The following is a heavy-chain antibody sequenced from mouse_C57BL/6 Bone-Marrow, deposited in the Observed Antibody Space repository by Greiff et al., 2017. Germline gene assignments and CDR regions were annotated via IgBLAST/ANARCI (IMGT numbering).Heavy chain of an antibody. CDR1: GYTLTSYW. J-gene: IGHJ3*01. V-gene: IGHV1-69*01. D-gene: IGHD1-1*01. CDR2: IDPSDSYT. CDR3: ARDTTVVAPAWFAY. Sequence: VQLQQPGAELVMPGASVKLSCKASGYTLTSYWMHWVKPRPGQGLEWIGEIDPSDSYTKYHQKFKGKSTVTVDKSSSTAYMQLRSLTSEDSEVWYCARDTTVVAPAWFAYWGQGTLVTVSA.